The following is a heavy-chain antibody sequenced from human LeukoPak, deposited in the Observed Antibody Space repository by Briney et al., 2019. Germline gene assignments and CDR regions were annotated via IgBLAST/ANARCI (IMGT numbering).Heavy chain of an antibody. J-gene: IGHJ4*02. Sequence: GGSLRLSCAASGFTFSSYSMNWVRQAPGKGLEWVSSISSGSSYIYYADSVKGRFTISRDNAKNSLYLQMNSLRAEDTAVYYCARLVVPAANDYWGQGTLVTVSS. V-gene: IGHV3-21*01. D-gene: IGHD2-2*01. CDR3: ARLVVPAANDY. CDR2: ISSGSSYI. CDR1: GFTFSSYS.